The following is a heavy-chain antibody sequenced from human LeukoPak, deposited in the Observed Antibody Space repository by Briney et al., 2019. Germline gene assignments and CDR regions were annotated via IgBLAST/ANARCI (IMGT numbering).Heavy chain of an antibody. CDR3: ARDFDY. CDR1: GFSFSYYG. J-gene: IGHJ4*02. CDR2: IHERGSPI. V-gene: IGHV3-48*01. Sequence: GGSLRHSCAASGFSFSYYGMNWVRQAPGKGLEWISYIHERGSPIYYADSVKGRFTISRDNAKNSLYLQMNSLRAEDTAVYYCARDFDYWGQGTLVTVSS.